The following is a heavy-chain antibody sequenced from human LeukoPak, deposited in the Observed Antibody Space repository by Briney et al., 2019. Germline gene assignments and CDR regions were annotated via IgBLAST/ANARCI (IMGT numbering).Heavy chain of an antibody. D-gene: IGHD1-26*01. CDR3: AKEIVGAMAFDY. CDR1: GFTFSSYA. V-gene: IGHV3-23*01. J-gene: IGHJ4*02. CDR2: ISGSGGST. Sequence: GGFLRLSCAASGFTFSSYAMSWVRQAPGKGLEWVSAISGSGGSTYYADSVKGRFTTSRDNSKNTLYLQMNSLRAEDTAVYYCAKEIVGAMAFDYWGQGTLVTVSS.